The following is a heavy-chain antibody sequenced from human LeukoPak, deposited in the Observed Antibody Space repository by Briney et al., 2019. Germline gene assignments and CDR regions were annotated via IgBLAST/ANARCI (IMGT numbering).Heavy chain of an antibody. Sequence: GGSLRLSCAASGFTFSNYGMHWVRQAPGKGLEWVAFIRYDGSNKYYADSVQGRFIISRDNSKDTLYLHMNSLRAEDTAVYYCAKDHVEGSWGDYYYYYLDVWGKGITVTMSS. CDR1: GFTFSNYG. CDR2: IRYDGSNK. J-gene: IGHJ6*03. D-gene: IGHD3-16*01. V-gene: IGHV3-30*02. CDR3: AKDHVEGSWGDYYYYYLDV.